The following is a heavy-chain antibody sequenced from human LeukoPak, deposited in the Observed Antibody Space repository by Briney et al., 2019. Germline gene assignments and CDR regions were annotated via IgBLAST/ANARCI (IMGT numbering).Heavy chain of an antibody. CDR3: AATMVRGAKDDYYYGMDV. J-gene: IGHJ6*02. CDR2: IYHSGST. V-gene: IGHV4-38-2*02. CDR1: GYSISSGYY. D-gene: IGHD3-10*01. Sequence: PSETLSLTCTVSGYSISSGYYWGWIRQPPGKGLEWIGSIYHSGSTYYNPSLKSRVTISVDTSKNQFSLKLSSVTAADTAVYYCAATMVRGAKDDYYYGMDVWGQGTTVTVSS.